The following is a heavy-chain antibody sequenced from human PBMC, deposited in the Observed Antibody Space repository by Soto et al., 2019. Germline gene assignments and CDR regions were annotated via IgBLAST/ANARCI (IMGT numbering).Heavy chain of an antibody. J-gene: IGHJ6*02. D-gene: IGHD6-13*01. CDR2: IYYSGST. CDR1: GGSISSGDYY. Sequence: SETLSLTCTVSGGSISSGDYYWSWIRQPPGKGLEWIGYIYYSGSTYYNPSLKSRVTISVDTSKNQFSLKLSSVTAADTAVYYCARDEAAADTYYYYGMDVWGQGTTVTVYS. V-gene: IGHV4-30-4*01. CDR3: ARDEAAADTYYYYGMDV.